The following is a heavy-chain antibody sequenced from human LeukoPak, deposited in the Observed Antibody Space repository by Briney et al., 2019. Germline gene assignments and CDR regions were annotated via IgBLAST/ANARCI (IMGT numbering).Heavy chain of an antibody. Sequence: GGSVRLSCAASGFSFDDYAMHWVRQPPGKGLEWVSLISWDGARTYYADSVKGRFTISRDNNKNSLYLQMNSLRSEDTAFYYCAKSHYYHSSTKTAYFASWGQGTLVTVSS. CDR1: GFSFDDYA. J-gene: IGHJ4*02. D-gene: IGHD3-22*01. CDR3: AKSHYYHSSTKTAYFAS. CDR2: ISWDGART. V-gene: IGHV3-43D*03.